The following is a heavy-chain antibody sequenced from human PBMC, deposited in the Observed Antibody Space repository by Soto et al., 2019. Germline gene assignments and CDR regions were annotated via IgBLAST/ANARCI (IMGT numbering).Heavy chain of an antibody. J-gene: IGHJ4*02. Sequence: QLQLQASGSGLVKPSQTLSLTCAVSGGSMVTDNNSWSWIRQPPGKVLEWIGYIYHTGSAFYNPSLKGRVTISIDLSKSQFSLNVTSVTAADTAMYYCARSGYSYGDFDFGGQGLLVTVSS. V-gene: IGHV4-30-2*01. CDR3: ARSGYSYGDFDF. CDR1: GGSMVTDNNS. CDR2: IYHTGSA. D-gene: IGHD5-18*01.